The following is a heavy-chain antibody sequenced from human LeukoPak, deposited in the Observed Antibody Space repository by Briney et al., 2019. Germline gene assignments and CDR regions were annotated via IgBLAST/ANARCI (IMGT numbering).Heavy chain of an antibody. J-gene: IGHJ4*02. V-gene: IGHV4-34*01. Sequence: PSETLSLTCAVCGGSFSGYYWSWIRQPPGKGLEWIGEINHSGSTNYNPSLKSRVTISVDTSKNQFSLKLSSVTAADTAVYYCARESYYYDSSGSLDYWGQGTLVTVSS. CDR3: ARESYYYDSSGSLDY. CDR1: GGSFSGYY. D-gene: IGHD3-22*01. CDR2: INHSGST.